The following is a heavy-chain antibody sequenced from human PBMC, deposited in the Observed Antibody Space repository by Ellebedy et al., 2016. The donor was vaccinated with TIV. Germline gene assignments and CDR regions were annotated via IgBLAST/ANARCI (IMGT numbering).Heavy chain of an antibody. CDR3: ARDLFRGRFGESPKG. D-gene: IGHD3-10*01. J-gene: IGHJ4*02. V-gene: IGHV1-69*13. Sequence: SVKVSCKASGGTLSSYPLSWVRQAPGQGLEWMGGIIHDFGSANYAQKFQGRVTLTADESTNTAYMELRSLRSEDKAVFYFARDLFRGRFGESPKGWGKGTLVIVSS. CDR2: IIHDFGSA. CDR1: GGTLSSYP.